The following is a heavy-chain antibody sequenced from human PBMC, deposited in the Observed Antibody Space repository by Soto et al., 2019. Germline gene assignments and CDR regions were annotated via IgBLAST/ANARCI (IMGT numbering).Heavy chain of an antibody. D-gene: IGHD1-7*01. CDR2: INPNSGGT. V-gene: IGHV1-2*02. J-gene: IGHJ6*02. CDR1: GYTFTGYY. CDR3: ARLPPELELRMKRYYYYYGMDV. Sequence: GASVKVSCKASGYTFTGYYMHWVRQAPGQGLEWMGWINPNSGGTNYAQKFQGRVTMTRDTSISTAYMELSRLRSDDTAVYYCARLPPELELRMKRYYYYYGMDVWGQGTTVTVSS.